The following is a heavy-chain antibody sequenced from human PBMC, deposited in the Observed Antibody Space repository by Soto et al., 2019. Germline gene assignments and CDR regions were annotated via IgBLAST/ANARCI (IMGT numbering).Heavy chain of an antibody. CDR1: GFTFSSYA. CDR3: AKVTIVVVVAANYGMDV. J-gene: IGHJ6*02. V-gene: IGHV3-23*01. Sequence: GGSLRLSCAASGFTFSSYAMSWVRQAPGKGLEWVSAISGSGGSTYYADSVKGRFTISRDNSKNTLYLQMNSLRAEDTAVYYCAKVTIVVVVAANYGMDVWGQGTTVTVS. D-gene: IGHD2-15*01. CDR2: ISGSGGST.